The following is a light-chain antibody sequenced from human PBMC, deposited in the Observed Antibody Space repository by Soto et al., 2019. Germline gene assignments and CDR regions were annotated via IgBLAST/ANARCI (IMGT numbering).Light chain of an antibody. J-gene: IGLJ2*01. CDR3: QVWDSSSDRDVV. Sequence: SYELTQPPSVSVAPGKTARITCGGTNIGSKSVHWYQQKPGQAPVLGIYYDSDRPSGIPERFSGSNSGNTATLTISRVEAGDEADYYCQVWDSSSDRDVVFGGGTKVTVL. CDR1: NIGSKS. V-gene: IGLV3-21*04. CDR2: YDS.